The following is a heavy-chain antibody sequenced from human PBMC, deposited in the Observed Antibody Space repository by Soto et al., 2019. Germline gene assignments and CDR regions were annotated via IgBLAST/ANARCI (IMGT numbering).Heavy chain of an antibody. V-gene: IGHV3-30-3*01. CDR2: IAYDGSNK. CDR1: GFTFSSYA. CDR3: ARDSPYSSSSNFDY. J-gene: IGHJ4*02. Sequence: PXXSLRLSFAASGFTFSSYAMHWVRQAPGKGLEWVAVIAYDGSNKYYADSVKGRFTISRDNSKSTLYLQMNSLRAEDTAVYYCARDSPYSSSSNFDYWGQGTLVTVSS. D-gene: IGHD6-6*01.